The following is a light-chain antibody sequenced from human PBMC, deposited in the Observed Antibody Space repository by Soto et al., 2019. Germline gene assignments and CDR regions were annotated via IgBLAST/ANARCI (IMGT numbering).Light chain of an antibody. J-gene: IGLJ1*01. CDR3: QSYDSSLSGFYV. CDR1: SSNIGAGYD. Sequence: QSVLTQPPSVSGAPGQRVTISCTGSSSNIGAGYDVHWYQQLPGTAPKLLIYGNSNRPSAVPDRFSGSKSGTSASLAITGLQAEDEAAYHCQSYDSSLSGFYVFGTGTMLTVL. V-gene: IGLV1-40*01. CDR2: GNS.